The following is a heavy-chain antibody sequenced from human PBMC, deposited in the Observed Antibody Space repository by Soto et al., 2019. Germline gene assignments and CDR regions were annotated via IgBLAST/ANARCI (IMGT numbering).Heavy chain of an antibody. CDR3: ASGLHTVVTTRYYYYGMDV. CDR1: GYSFTSYW. J-gene: IGHJ6*02. CDR2: IDPSDSYT. Sequence: PGESLKISCKGSGYSFTSYWISWVRQMPGKGLEWMGRIDPSDSYTNYSPSFQGHVTISADKSISTAYLQWSSLKASDTAMYYCASGLHTVVTTRYYYYGMDVWGQGTTVTVSS. D-gene: IGHD4-4*01. V-gene: IGHV5-10-1*01.